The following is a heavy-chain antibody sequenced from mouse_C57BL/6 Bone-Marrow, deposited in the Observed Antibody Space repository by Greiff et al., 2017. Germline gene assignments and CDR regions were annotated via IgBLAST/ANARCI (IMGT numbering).Heavy chain of an antibody. CDR3: ARRELITTKGYYFDY. CDR1: GIDFSRYW. D-gene: IGHD1-1*01. V-gene: IGHV4-1*01. Sequence: EVKLMESGGGLVQPGGSLKLSCAASGIDFSRYWMSWVRRAPGKGLEWIGEINPDSSTINYAPSLKDKFIISRDNAKNTLYLQMSKVRSEDTALYYCARRELITTKGYYFDYWGQGTTLTVSS. J-gene: IGHJ2*01. CDR2: INPDSSTI.